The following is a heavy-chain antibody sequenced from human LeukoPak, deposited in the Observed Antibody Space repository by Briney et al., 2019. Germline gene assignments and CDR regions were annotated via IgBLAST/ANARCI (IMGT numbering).Heavy chain of an antibody. Sequence: PGGSLRLSCAASGFTFSSYGMHRVRQAPGRGLEWVAVIWYDGSNKYYADSVKGRFTISRDNSKNTLYLQMNSLRAEDTAVYYCARDEYSGYVDYWGQGTLVTVSS. J-gene: IGHJ4*02. D-gene: IGHD5-12*01. CDR2: IWYDGSNK. CDR1: GFTFSSYG. CDR3: ARDEYSGYVDY. V-gene: IGHV3-33*01.